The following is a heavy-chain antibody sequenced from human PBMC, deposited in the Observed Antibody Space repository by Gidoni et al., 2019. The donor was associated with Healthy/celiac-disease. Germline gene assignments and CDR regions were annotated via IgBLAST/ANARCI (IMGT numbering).Heavy chain of an antibody. CDR2: ISYDGSNK. CDR1: GFPFSSYA. D-gene: IGHD2-2*01. J-gene: IGHJ3*02. CDR3: ARDGPAARDYAFDI. Sequence: LCRSCAASGFPFSSYAMHWVRQAPGKGLEWVAVISYDGSNKYYADSVKGRFTISRDNSKNTLYLQMNSLRAEDTAVYYCARDGPAARDYAFDIWGQGTMVTVSS. V-gene: IGHV3-30-3*01.